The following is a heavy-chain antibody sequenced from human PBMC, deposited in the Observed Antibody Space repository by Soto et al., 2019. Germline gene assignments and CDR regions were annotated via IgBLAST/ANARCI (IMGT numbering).Heavy chain of an antibody. Sequence: EVQLVESGGGLVKSGGSLRLSCAASGFIVNTYTMNWVRQAPGRGLEWVSSVSRSSTYIYYADSVKGRFTISRDNAKNSLYLQMNSLRAEDTAVYYCARDRKMAVSGTSNYYYYGMDVWGQGTTVTVSS. CDR3: ARDRKMAVSGTSNYYYYGMDV. CDR1: GFIVNTYT. D-gene: IGHD6-19*01. V-gene: IGHV3-21*01. J-gene: IGHJ6*02. CDR2: VSRSSTYI.